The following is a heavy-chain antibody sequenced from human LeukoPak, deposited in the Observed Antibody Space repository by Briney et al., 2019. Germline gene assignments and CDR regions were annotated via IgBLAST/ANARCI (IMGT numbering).Heavy chain of an antibody. J-gene: IGHJ6*02. CDR3: ARRGLRYCSSTSCYTGSYYYYYYDMDV. D-gene: IGHD2-2*02. CDR2: INHSGST. V-gene: IGHV4-34*01. Sequence: SETLSLTCAVYGGSFSGYYWSWIRQPPGKGLEWIGEINHSGSTNYNPSLKSRVTISVDTSKNQFSLKLSSVTAADTAVYYCARRGLRYCSSTSCYTGSYYYYYYDMDVWGQGTTVTVSS. CDR1: GGSFSGYY.